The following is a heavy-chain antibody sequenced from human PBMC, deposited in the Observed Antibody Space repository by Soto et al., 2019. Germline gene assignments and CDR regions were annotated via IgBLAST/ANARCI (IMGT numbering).Heavy chain of an antibody. J-gene: IGHJ6*02. D-gene: IGHD2-21*02. Sequence: GGSLRLSCAASGLTLSNAWMNWVREAPGKRLEWVGRIKTKTEGGTTDYAAPVKGRFTISRDDSKNTLYLQMNSLKAEDTAVYYCTADQVVTSDYAMDVWGQGTTVTVSS. V-gene: IGHV3-15*07. CDR1: GLTLSNAW. CDR2: IKTKTEGGTT. CDR3: TADQVVTSDYAMDV.